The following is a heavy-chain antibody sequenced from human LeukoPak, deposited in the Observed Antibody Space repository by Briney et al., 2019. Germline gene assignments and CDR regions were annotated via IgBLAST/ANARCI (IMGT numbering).Heavy chain of an antibody. CDR3: AKETYYDILTGYYYYYGMDV. CDR1: GFTFSSYA. D-gene: IGHD3-9*01. J-gene: IGHJ6*02. CDR2: ISGSGGST. V-gene: IGHV3-23*01. Sequence: GGSLRLSCAASGFTFSSYAMSWVRQAPGKGLEWVSAISGSGGSTYCADSVKGRFTISRDNSKNTLYLQMNSLRAEDTAVYYCAKETYYDILTGYYYYYGMDVWGQGTLVTVSS.